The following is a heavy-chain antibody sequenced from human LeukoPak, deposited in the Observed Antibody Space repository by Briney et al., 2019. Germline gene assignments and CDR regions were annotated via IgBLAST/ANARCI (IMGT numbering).Heavy chain of an antibody. D-gene: IGHD3-22*01. CDR1: GYSISSGYY. Sequence: SETLSLTCTVSGYSISSGYYWGWILQPPGKGLEWIVSIYHSGSTYYNPSLKSRVTVSVDTSKNQFSLKLSSVTAADTAVYYCARYITMILDGYYFDYWGQGTLVTVSS. J-gene: IGHJ4*02. CDR3: ARYITMILDGYYFDY. CDR2: IYHSGST. V-gene: IGHV4-38-2*02.